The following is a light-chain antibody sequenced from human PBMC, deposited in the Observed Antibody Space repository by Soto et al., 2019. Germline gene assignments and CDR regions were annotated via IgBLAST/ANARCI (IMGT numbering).Light chain of an antibody. CDR1: QGISSW. CDR3: QQYGNSLFT. V-gene: IGKV1-12*01. Sequence: DIQMTQSPSSVSASVGDRVTITCRASQGISSWLAWYQQKPGKAPKLLIYAASSLQSGVPSRFSGSGSGTDFTLTISILQPEDFAVDYCQQYGNSLFTCVGGTRVEIK. J-gene: IGKJ4*01. CDR2: AAS.